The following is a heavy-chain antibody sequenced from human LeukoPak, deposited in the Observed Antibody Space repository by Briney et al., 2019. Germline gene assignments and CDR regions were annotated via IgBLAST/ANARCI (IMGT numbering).Heavy chain of an antibody. CDR3: ARTTGSLVGATSSFDY. J-gene: IGHJ4*02. V-gene: IGHV1-69*13. Sequence: SVKVSCTASGYTFTSYDISWVRQAPGQGLEWMGGIIPIFGTPNYAQKFQGRVTITADEPTTTAYMELSSLRSEDTAVYYCARTTGSLVGATSSFDYWGQGTLVTVSS. CDR2: IIPIFGTP. CDR1: GYTFTSYD. D-gene: IGHD1-26*01.